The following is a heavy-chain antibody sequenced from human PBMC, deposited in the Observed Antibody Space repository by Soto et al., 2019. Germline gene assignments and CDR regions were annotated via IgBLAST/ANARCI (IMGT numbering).Heavy chain of an antibody. J-gene: IGHJ4*02. CDR2: LSSGSDYI. CDR1: GFTFSGYS. V-gene: IGHV3-21*01. CDR3: ARGGIFTGYDK. D-gene: IGHD5-12*01. Sequence: EVQLVESGGGLVKPGGYLRLSCTASGFTFSGYSMTWVRQAPGKGLEWVAALSSGSDYIYYADPVKGRFIISRDNAKDSLYLQMNSLRAEDTAVYYCARGGIFTGYDKWGQGTLVTVSS.